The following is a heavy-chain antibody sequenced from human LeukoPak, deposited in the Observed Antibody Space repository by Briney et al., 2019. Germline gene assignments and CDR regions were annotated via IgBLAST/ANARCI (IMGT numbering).Heavy chain of an antibody. V-gene: IGHV4-4*07. CDR3: ARDKGGCSSTSCSPNYYMDV. CDR2: IYTSGST. Sequence: SETLSLTCTVSGGSISSYYWSWIRQPAGKGLEWIGRIYTSGSTNHNPSLKSRVTMSVDTSKNQFSLKLSSVTAADTAVYYCARDKGGCSSTSCSPNYYMDVWGKGTTVTVSS. J-gene: IGHJ6*03. D-gene: IGHD2-2*01. CDR1: GGSISSYY.